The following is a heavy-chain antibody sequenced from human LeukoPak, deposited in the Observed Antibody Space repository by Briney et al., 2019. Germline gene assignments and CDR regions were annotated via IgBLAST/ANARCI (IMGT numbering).Heavy chain of an antibody. J-gene: IGHJ4*02. CDR1: GGSLSGYF. D-gene: IGHD1-26*01. CDR2: VDHSGSI. CDR3: VVGQWEPKGAH. V-gene: IGHV4-34*01. Sequence: SETLSLACAVYGGSLSGYFWNWIRQPPGKELEWIGEVDHSGSINYNPSLKSRVSISLDTSRNQFSLKLNSASAADTAVYYCVVGQWEPKGAHWGQGTLVTISS.